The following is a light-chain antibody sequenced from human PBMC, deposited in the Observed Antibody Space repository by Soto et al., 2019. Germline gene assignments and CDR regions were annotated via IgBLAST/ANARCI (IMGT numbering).Light chain of an antibody. V-gene: IGKV1-12*02. CDR3: QQANSFPFA. CDR1: QDIHTW. CDR2: GAS. J-gene: IGKJ3*01. Sequence: DIQMTQSPSSVSASVGDRVTITCRASQDIHTWLAWNQQKPGKAPNLLIYGASTLQSGVPSRFSASGSGRDFTLTISSLQPEDFATYYCQQANSFPFAFGPGTKVDFK.